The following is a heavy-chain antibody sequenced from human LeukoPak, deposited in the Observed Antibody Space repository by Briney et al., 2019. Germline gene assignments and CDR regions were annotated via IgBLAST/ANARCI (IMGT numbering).Heavy chain of an antibody. CDR1: GGSISSYY. V-gene: IGHV4-59*08. J-gene: IGHJ3*02. CDR3: ARHDPIXXTXDAFDI. D-gene: IGHD1-26*01. CDR2: IYYSGST. Sequence: PSETLSLTCTVSGGSISSYYWSWIRQPPGKGLEWIAYIYYSGSTDYNPSLKSRVTISLDTSKNQFSLKLSSVTAADPAVYYCARHDPIXXTXDAFDIWGQGTMVTVSS.